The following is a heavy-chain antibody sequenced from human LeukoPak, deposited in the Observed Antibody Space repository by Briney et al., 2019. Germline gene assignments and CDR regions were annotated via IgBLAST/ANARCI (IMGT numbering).Heavy chain of an antibody. Sequence: SETLSLTCTVSGGSISSYYWSWIRQPPGKGLEWIGYTYYSGSTNYNPSLKSRVTISVDTSKNQFSLKLSSVTAADTAVYYCARDIRQYYFDYWGQGTLVTVSS. CDR1: GGSISSYY. J-gene: IGHJ4*02. CDR3: ARDIRQYYFDY. CDR2: TYYSGST. D-gene: IGHD2-21*01. V-gene: IGHV4-59*01.